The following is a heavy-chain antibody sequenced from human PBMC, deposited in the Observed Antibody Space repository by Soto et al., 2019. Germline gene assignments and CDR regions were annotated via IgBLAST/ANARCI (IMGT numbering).Heavy chain of an antibody. J-gene: IGHJ4*01. D-gene: IGHD2-15*01. CDR2: IDHSGST. Sequence: VDGGKFRDYDWPCIIQHTGKGLEWIGEIDHSGSTNYNPSLKSRVTISLDTSKNQFSLDLTSVTAADTAVYYCASGGPRDCRRSSCSVLDYWGHGTPDTVSP. CDR1: GGKFRDYD. CDR3: ASGGPRDCRRSSCSVLDY. V-gene: IGHV4-34*01.